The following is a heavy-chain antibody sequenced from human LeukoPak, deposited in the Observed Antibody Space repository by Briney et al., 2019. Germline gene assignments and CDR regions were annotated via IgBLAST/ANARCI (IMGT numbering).Heavy chain of an antibody. J-gene: IGHJ4*02. CDR2: INQDGGET. D-gene: IGHD3-10*01. CDR3: ARLRGGAY. CDR1: GFVFGHSW. Sequence: VGSLRLSCEASGFVFGHSWMSWVRQSPGKGLEWVANINQDGGETYYVDSVKGRFTISIENTKNSMYLQMNSLRGEDTALYYCARLRGGAYWGQGTLVTVSS. V-gene: IGHV3-7*01.